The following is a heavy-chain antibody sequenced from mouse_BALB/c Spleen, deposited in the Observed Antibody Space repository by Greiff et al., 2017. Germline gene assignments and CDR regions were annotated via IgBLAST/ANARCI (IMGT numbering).Heavy chain of an antibody. Sequence: QVQLKQSGPELVKPGASVRISCKASGYTFTSYYIHWVKQRPGQGLEWIGWIYPGNVNTKYNEKFKGKATLTADKSSSTAYMQLSSLTSEDSAVYFCAREEGYYFDYWGQGTTLTVSS. CDR1: GYTFTSYY. J-gene: IGHJ2*01. CDR2: IYPGNVNT. CDR3: AREEGYYFDY. V-gene: IGHV1S56*01.